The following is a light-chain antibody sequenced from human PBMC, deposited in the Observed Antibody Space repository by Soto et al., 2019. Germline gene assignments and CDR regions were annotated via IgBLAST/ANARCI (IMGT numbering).Light chain of an antibody. CDR2: LTS. CDR3: HQRQSWPRT. V-gene: IGKV3D-11*01. CDR1: QALNTR. J-gene: IGKJ1*01. Sequence: EIVLAQSPATLSAFPGDRVTLSCRASQALNTRLAWYQHKTGQAPRLLIYLTSNRAAGVPARFSAWGSETDFTLTISDVEPEDFAVYYCHQRQSWPRTFGQGTKVDSK.